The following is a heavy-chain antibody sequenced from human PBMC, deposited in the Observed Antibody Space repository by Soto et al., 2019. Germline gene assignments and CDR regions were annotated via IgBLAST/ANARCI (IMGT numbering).Heavy chain of an antibody. CDR1: GGSISSGGYY. CDR3: VRHGYSYGNREF. CDR2: IYYSGNT. Sequence: SETLSLTCTVSGGSISSGGYYWSWIRQHPGKGLEWIGYIYYSGNTYYNPSLKSRVTISVDTSKHQFSLKLTSVTAADTAVYYCVRHGYSYGNREFWGQGTLVTVSS. D-gene: IGHD5-18*01. J-gene: IGHJ4*01. V-gene: IGHV4-31*03.